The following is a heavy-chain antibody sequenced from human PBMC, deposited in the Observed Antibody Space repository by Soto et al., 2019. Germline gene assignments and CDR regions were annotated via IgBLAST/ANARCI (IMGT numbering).Heavy chain of an antibody. D-gene: IGHD1-1*01. CDR3: SSRRRRHHYFAY. J-gene: IGHJ4*02. Sequence: PSETLSLTCTVSGGSISSGGYYWSWIRQHPGKGLEWIGYIYYSGSTYYNPSLKSRVTISVDTSKNQFSLKLSSVTAADTAVYYCSSRRRRHHYFAYRGPRTLVT. V-gene: IGHV4-31*03. CDR1: GGSISSGGYY. CDR2: IYYSGST.